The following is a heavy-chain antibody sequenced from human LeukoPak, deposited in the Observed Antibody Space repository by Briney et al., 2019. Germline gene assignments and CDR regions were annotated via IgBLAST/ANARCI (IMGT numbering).Heavy chain of an antibody. J-gene: IGHJ4*02. Sequence: SQTLSLTCAISGDIVSSNSAAWNWIRQSPSRGLEWLGSTYYRSKWYTYYAVSVKSRISINRDTSKNQFSLQLNSVTPEDTAVYYRARSTGPIDYWGQGTLVTVSS. CDR2: TYYRSKWYT. V-gene: IGHV6-1*01. D-gene: IGHD1-1*01. CDR1: GDIVSSNSAA. CDR3: ARSTGPIDY.